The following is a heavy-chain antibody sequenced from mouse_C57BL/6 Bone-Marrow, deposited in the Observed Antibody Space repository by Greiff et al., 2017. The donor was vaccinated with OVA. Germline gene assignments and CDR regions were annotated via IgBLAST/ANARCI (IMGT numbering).Heavy chain of an antibody. CDR3: ARRWLLRFAY. V-gene: IGHV5-6*02. D-gene: IGHD2-3*01. CDR2: ISSGGSYT. J-gene: IGHJ3*01. CDR1: GFTFSSYG. Sequence: DVMLVESGGDLVKPGGSLKLSCAASGFTFSSYGMSWVRQTPDKRLEWVATISSGGSYTYYPDSVKGRFTISRDNAKNTLYLQMSSLKSEDTAMYYCARRWLLRFAYWGQGTLVTVSA.